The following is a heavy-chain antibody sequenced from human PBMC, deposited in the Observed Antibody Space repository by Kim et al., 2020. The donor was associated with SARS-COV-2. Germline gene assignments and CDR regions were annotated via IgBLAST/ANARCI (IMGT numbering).Heavy chain of an antibody. Sequence: EYAASVKGRFTISRDDSKSIAYLQMNSLKTEDTAVYYCTRGGSSWYYFDYWGQGTLVTVSS. V-gene: IGHV3-49*02. CDR3: TRGGSSWYYFDY. J-gene: IGHJ4*02. D-gene: IGHD6-13*01.